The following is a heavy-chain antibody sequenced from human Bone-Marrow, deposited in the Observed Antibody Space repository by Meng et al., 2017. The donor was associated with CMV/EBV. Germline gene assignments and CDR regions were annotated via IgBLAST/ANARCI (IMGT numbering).Heavy chain of an antibody. CDR1: GGSISSGGYY. V-gene: IGHV4-31*03. CDR2: IYYSGST. CDR3: ARGAYCGGDCLVDWFDP. J-gene: IGHJ5*02. Sequence: QVQLQESGPGLVKPSQTLSLTCTVSGGSISSGGYYWSWIRQHPGKGLEWIGYIYYSGSTYYNPSLKSRVTILVDTSKNQFSLKLSSVTAADTAVYYCARGAYCGGDCLVDWFDPWGQGTLVTVSS. D-gene: IGHD2-21*02.